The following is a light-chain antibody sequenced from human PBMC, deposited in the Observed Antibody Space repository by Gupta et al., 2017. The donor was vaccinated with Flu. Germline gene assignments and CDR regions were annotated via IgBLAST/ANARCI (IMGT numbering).Light chain of an antibody. CDR2: YAS. CDR3: QQRYNGPPAGT. J-gene: IGKJ2*02. V-gene: IGKV3-11*01. Sequence: EIVLTQSPATLSLSPGERATLSCRASQSISSNFASYYQKPGEAPRILIYYASSRATATTSRFSGSGCATDFTTPISSIEPDDFVVYYCQQRYNGPPAGTFGQGTKLEIK. CDR1: QSISSN.